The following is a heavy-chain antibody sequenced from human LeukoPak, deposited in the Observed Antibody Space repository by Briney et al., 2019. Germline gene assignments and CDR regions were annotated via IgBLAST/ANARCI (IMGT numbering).Heavy chain of an antibody. CDR1: GYSFTGYY. D-gene: IGHD5-18*01. CDR2: INPNSAGT. J-gene: IGHJ4*02. Sequence: ASAKVSCKASGYSFTGYYIHWVRQAPGQGLEWMGRINPNSAGTNYAQKFQGRVTMTRDTSINTAYMELSRLRSDDTAVYYCAREYSYAHYFDNWGQGTLVTVSS. V-gene: IGHV1-2*06. CDR3: AREYSYAHYFDN.